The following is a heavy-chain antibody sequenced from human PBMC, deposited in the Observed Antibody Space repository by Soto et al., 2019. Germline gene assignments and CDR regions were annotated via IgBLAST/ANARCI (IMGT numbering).Heavy chain of an antibody. J-gene: IGHJ3*02. CDR1: GYTFTSYG. CDR2: ISAYNGNT. V-gene: IGHV1-18*01. CDR3: ARLNYYDSRAPFDI. D-gene: IGHD3-22*01. Sequence: ASVKVSCKASGYTFTSYGISWVRQAPGQGLEWMGWISAYNGNTNYAQKLQGRVTMTADTSTSTAYMELRSLRSDDTAVYYCARLNYYDSRAPFDIWGQGTMVTVSS.